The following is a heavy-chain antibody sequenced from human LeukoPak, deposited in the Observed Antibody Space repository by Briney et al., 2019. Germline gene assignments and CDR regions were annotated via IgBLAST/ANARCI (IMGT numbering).Heavy chain of an antibody. CDR3: AKGVAPYYFDY. J-gene: IGHJ4*02. D-gene: IGHD2-15*01. CDR1: GFTFDDYA. CDR2: ISGDGGTT. V-gene: IGHV3-43*02. Sequence: GGSLRLSCAASGFTFDDYATHWVRQAPGKGLEWVSVISGDGGTTYYADSLKARFTISRDNSKNSLYLQMNSLRTEDTALYYCAKGVAPYYFDYWGQGTLVTVSS.